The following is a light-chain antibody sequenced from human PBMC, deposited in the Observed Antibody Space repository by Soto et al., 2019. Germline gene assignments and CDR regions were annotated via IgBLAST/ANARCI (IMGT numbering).Light chain of an antibody. CDR1: NRHSGHA. CDR2: VNSDGSH. J-gene: IGLJ2*01. CDR3: QTWGTGTVV. V-gene: IGLV4-69*01. Sequence: QLVLTQSPSASASLGASVKLTCTLSNRHSGHAIAWHQQQPEKGPRYLMKVNSDGSHTKGDGIPDRFSGSSSGAERYLTISSLQSEDEADYYCQTWGTGTVVFAGGTKLTVL.